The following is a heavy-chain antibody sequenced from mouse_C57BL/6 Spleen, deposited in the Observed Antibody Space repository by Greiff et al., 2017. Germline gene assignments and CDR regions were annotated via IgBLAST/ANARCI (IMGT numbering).Heavy chain of an antibody. CDR3: ARKGGNGPYAMDY. V-gene: IGHV1-61*01. J-gene: IGHJ4*01. CDR1: GYTFTSYW. CDR2: IYPSDSET. Sequence: QVQLQQPGAELVRPGSSVKLSCKASGYTFTSYWMDWVKQRPGQGLEWIGNIYPSDSETHYNQKFKDKATLTVDKSSSTAYMQLSSLTSEDSAVYYCARKGGNGPYAMDYWGQGTSVTVSA. D-gene: IGHD2-1*01.